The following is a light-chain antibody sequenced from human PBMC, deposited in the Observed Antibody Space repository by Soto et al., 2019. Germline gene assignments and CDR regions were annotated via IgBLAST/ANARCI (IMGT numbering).Light chain of an antibody. J-gene: IGKJ1*01. Sequence: EIVLTQSPATLSLSPGERATLSCRASQSVSSYLAWYQQNPGQAPRLLIYDASNRATGIPARFSGSGSGTDFTRTISSLEPEDFADYYCQQRSNWPPTFGEGTNVEIK. CDR3: QQRSNWPPT. CDR2: DAS. CDR1: QSVSSY. V-gene: IGKV3-11*01.